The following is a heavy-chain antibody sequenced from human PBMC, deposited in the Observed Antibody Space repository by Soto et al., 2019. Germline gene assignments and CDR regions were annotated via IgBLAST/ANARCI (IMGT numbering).Heavy chain of an antibody. CDR1: GGSIRSGDSY. CDR2: IYYSGST. Sequence: QVQLQESGPGLVKPSQTLSLTCTVSGGSIRSGDSYWSWIRQPPGKGLEWIGYIYYSGSTYYNPSLESRVTISVDTSKNQFSLKLNSMNAADTAVYYCGGEGAAHYTYYYGTDVWGQGTTVTVSS. J-gene: IGHJ6*02. V-gene: IGHV4-30-4*01. CDR3: GGEGAAHYTYYYGTDV. D-gene: IGHD3-3*01.